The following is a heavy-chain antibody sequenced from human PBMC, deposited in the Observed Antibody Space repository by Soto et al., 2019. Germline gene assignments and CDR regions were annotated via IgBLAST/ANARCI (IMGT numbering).Heavy chain of an antibody. V-gene: IGHV3-7*01. Sequence: GGSLRLSCAASGFTFSSYWMSWVRQAPGKGLEWVANIKQDGSEKYYVDSVKGRFTISRDNAKNSLYLQMNSLRAEDTAVYYCASNGDCSGGSCHSVFHYWGQGTLVTVSS. CDR3: ASNGDCSGGSCHSVFHY. CDR2: IKQDGSEK. CDR1: GFTFSSYW. J-gene: IGHJ4*02. D-gene: IGHD2-15*01.